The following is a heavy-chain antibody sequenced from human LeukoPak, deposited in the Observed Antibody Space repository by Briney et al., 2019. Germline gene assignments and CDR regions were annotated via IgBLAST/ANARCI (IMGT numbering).Heavy chain of an antibody. CDR2: INTDGSST. D-gene: IGHD3-3*01. CDR1: GFTFSNYW. V-gene: IGHV3-74*01. J-gene: IGHJ4*02. CDR3: AASRSVDY. Sequence: PGGSLRLSCAASGFTFSNYWMHWVRQAPGKGLVWVSRINTDGSSTSYVDSVKGRFTISRDNAKNSLYLQMNSLRAEDTAVYYCAASRSVDYWGQGTLVTVSS.